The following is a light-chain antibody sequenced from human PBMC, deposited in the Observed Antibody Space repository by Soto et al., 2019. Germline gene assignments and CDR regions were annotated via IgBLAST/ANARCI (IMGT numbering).Light chain of an antibody. CDR2: DVS. J-gene: IGLJ2*01. CDR1: SSDVGGYNY. V-gene: IGLV2-14*01. CDR3: SSYTSSSTLGHVV. Sequence: QSALTQPASVSGSPGQSITISCTGTSSDVGGYNYVSWYQQHPVKAPKLMIYDVSNRPSGVSNRFSGSKSGNTASLTISGLQAEDESDYYCSSYTSSSTLGHVVFGGGTKLTVL.